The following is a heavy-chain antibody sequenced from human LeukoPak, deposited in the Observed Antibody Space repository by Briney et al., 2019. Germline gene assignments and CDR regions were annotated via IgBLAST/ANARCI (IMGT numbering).Heavy chain of an antibody. Sequence: GGSLRLSCAASGFIFSNYGMHWVRQAPGKGLEWVAVIGYDGSIKYYADSVKGRFTISRDNAKNTLYLQMNSLRAEDTAVYYCARDLNWLLFDYWGQGTLVTVSS. D-gene: IGHD3-9*01. CDR3: ARDLNWLLFDY. V-gene: IGHV3-33*08. CDR1: GFIFSNYG. J-gene: IGHJ4*02. CDR2: IGYDGSIK.